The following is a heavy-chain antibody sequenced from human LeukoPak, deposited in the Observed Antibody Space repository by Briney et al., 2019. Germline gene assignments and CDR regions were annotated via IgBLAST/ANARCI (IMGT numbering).Heavy chain of an antibody. V-gene: IGHV3-30*18. CDR1: GFTVSTNC. D-gene: IGHD4-17*01. CDR3: AKYGDNTAAFDY. CDR2: LSYDGSNK. J-gene: IGHJ4*02. Sequence: PGGSLRLSCAASGFTVSTNCMTWVRQAPGKGLEWVAVLSYDGSNKYYADSVKGRFTISRDNSKNALYLQMNSLRGEDAAVYYCAKYGDNTAAFDYWGQGTLVTVSS.